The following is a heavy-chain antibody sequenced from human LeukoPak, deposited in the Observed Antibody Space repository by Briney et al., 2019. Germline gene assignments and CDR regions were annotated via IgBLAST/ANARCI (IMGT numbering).Heavy chain of an antibody. J-gene: IGHJ4*02. D-gene: IGHD5-18*01. CDR2: INWYGGST. Sequence: PGGSLRLSCAASGFTFDDYGVSWVRHAPGKGLEWVSGINWYGGSTGYAHSVKGRFTISRDNAKNSLYLQMKSLRAEDTALYHCARVFRRGYSYGDDGYYFDYWGQGTLVTVSS. CDR3: ARVFRRGYSYGDDGYYFDY. V-gene: IGHV3-20*01. CDR1: GFTFDDYG.